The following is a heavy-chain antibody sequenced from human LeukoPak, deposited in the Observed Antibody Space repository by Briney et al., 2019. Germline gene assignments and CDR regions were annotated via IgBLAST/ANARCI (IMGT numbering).Heavy chain of an antibody. J-gene: IGHJ4*02. D-gene: IGHD6-13*01. V-gene: IGHV1-46*01. CDR2: INPSGGST. CDR3: ARDNGLDWYSSSWHVSHFDY. Sequence: ASVKVSCKASGYTFTNYYIHWVRQAPGQGLECMGIINPSGGSTSYAQKFQGRVTMTRDMSTSTVYMELSSLRSEDTAVYYCARDNGLDWYSSSWHVSHFDYWGQGTLVTVSS. CDR1: GYTFTNYY.